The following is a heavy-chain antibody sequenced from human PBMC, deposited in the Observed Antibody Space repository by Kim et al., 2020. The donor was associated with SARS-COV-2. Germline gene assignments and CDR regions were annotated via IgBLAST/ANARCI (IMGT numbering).Heavy chain of an antibody. CDR2: IWNDGSNK. D-gene: IGHD3-10*01. CDR3: ARDEDLLRRWFGELLSVGAFDI. CDR1: GFTFSSYG. J-gene: IGHJ3*02. V-gene: IGHV3-33*01. Sequence: GGSLRLSCAASGFTFSSYGMHWVRQAPGKGLEWVAAIWNDGSNKYYADSVKGRFTISRDNSKNTLYLQMSSLRAEDTAVYYCARDEDLLRRWFGELLSVGAFDIWGQGTMVTVSS.